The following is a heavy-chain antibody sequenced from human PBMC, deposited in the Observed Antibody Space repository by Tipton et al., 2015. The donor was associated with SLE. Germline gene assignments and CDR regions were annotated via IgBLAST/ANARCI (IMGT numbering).Heavy chain of an antibody. V-gene: IGHV4-59*11. Sequence: LRLSCTVSGGSISSHYWSWIRQPPGKGLEWIGYIYYSGSTNYNPSLKSRVTISVDTSKNQFSLKLSSVTAADTAVYYCARAQHGDYADYWGQGTLVTVSS. J-gene: IGHJ4*02. CDR2: IYYSGST. CDR1: GGSISSHY. D-gene: IGHD4-17*01. CDR3: ARAQHGDYADY.